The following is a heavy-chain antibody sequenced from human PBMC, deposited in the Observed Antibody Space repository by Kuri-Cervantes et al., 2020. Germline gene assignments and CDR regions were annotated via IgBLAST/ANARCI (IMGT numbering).Heavy chain of an antibody. V-gene: IGHV3-9*01. D-gene: IGHD6-13*01. Sequence: GGSLRLSCAASGFTFDDYAMHWVRHAPGKGREWVSGISWSSGSIGYADSVKGRFTISRDNAKSSLYLQLNSLRDEDTALYYCAKDLSSNWYGYFDLWGRGTLVTVSS. J-gene: IGHJ2*01. CDR1: GFTFDDYA. CDR3: AKDLSSNWYGYFDL. CDR2: ISWSSGSI.